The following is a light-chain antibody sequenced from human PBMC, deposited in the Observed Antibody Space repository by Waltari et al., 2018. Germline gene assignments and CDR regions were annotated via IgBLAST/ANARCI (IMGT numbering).Light chain of an antibody. CDR2: KAS. V-gene: IGKV1-5*03. Sequence: DIQMTQSPSTLSASVGDRVTITCRASQTIRIWLAWYQQKPGKAPKLLIYKASSLESGVPSRFSGRGSGTEFTLTISSLQPDDFATYYCQQYSTFPFTFGPGTKVGIK. CDR3: QQYSTFPFT. CDR1: QTIRIW. J-gene: IGKJ3*01.